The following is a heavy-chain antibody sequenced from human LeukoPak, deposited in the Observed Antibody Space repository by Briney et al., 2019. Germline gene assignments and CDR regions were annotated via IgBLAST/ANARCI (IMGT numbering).Heavy chain of an antibody. CDR1: GDFISSSF. V-gene: IGHV4-59*01. CDR2: IYYSGST. Sequence: SETLSLTCTVSGDFISSSFWSWIRQPPGKGLEWIGFIYYSGSTNYNPSLKSRVTISVDTSKNQFSLKLSSVTAADTAVYYCASSDYSLPQYFHHWGQGTLVTVSS. CDR3: ASSDYSLPQYFHH. J-gene: IGHJ1*01. D-gene: IGHD4-11*01.